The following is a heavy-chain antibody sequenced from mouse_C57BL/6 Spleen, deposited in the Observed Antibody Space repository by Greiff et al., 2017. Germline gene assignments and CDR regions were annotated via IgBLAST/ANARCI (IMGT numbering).Heavy chain of an antibody. CDR2: IYPGDGDT. Sequence: QVQLQQSGPELVKPGASVKISCKASGYAFSSSWMNWVKQRPGQGLEWIGRIYPGDGDTNYNGKFKGKATLTADKSSSTAYMHLSSLTSEDSAVYVCAGGGTSHSNYEGDWFAYWGQGTLVTVSA. D-gene: IGHD2-5*01. J-gene: IGHJ3*01. V-gene: IGHV1-82*01. CDR1: GYAFSSSW. CDR3: AGGGTSHSNYEGDWFAY.